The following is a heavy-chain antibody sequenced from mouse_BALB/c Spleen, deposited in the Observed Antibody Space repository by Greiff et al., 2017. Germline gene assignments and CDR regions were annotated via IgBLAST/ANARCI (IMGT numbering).Heavy chain of an antibody. V-gene: IGHV2-6-7*01. CDR2: IWGDGST. CDR1: GFSLTGYG. D-gene: IGHD2-4*01. J-gene: IGHJ4*01. Sequence: QVQLKQSGPGLVAPSQSLSITCTVSGFSLTGYGVNWVRQPPGKGLEWLGMIWGDGSTDYNSALKSRLSISKDNSKSQVFLKMNSLQTDDTARYYCARDYDYDGGAMDYWGQGTSVTVSS. CDR3: ARDYDYDGGAMDY.